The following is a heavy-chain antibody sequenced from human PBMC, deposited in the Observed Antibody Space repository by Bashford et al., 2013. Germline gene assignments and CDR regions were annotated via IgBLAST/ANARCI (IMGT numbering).Heavy chain of an antibody. CDR3: ARHQSQPNYGMDV. CDR2: ISYSGST. J-gene: IGHJ6*02. CDR1: GGSVSSGNYY. Sequence: SETLSLTCTVSGGSVSSGNYYWSWIRQPPGKGLEWIGYISYSGSTYYNPSLKSRVTISVDTSKNQFSLKLSSVTAADTAVYYCARHQSQPNYGMDVWGQGTTVTVSS. V-gene: IGHV4-61*01.